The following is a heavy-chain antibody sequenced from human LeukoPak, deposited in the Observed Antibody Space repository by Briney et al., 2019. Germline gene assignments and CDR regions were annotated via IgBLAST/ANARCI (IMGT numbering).Heavy chain of an antibody. V-gene: IGHV3-74*01. D-gene: IGHD2-15*01. CDR2: INSDGSST. CDR1: GFTFNSYW. J-gene: IGHJ3*02. CDR3: ARGAYCSGGNCYPETFDI. Sequence: GGSLRLSCAASGFTFNSYWMHWVRQAPGKGLVWVSRINSDGSSTSYADSVKGRFTISRDNAKNTPYLQMNSLRAEDTAVFYCARGAYCSGGNCYPETFDIWGQGTMVTVSS.